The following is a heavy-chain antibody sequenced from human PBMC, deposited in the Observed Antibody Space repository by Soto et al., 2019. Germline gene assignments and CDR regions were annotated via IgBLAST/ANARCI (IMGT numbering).Heavy chain of an antibody. J-gene: IGHJ4*02. Sequence: KTSETLSLTCTVSGGSVSSGSFYWSWIRQPPGRGLEWIGNINHSGRTNYNPSLKSRATISGDRSKRQFSLKLTSVTAADTAVYFCATGLDLYDSGSPDLSGHWGPGTLLTLSS. CDR1: GGSVSSGSFY. V-gene: IGHV4-61*01. CDR2: INHSGRT. D-gene: IGHD3-10*01. CDR3: ATGLDLYDSGSPDLSGH.